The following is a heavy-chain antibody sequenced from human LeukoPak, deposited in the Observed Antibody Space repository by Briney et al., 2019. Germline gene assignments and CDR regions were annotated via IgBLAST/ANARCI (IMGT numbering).Heavy chain of an antibody. J-gene: IGHJ4*02. CDR2: ISSSSSTI. D-gene: IGHD2-21*01. V-gene: IGHV3-48*01. Sequence: GGSLRLSCAASGFTFSSYSMNWVRQAPGKGLEWVSYISSSSSTIYYADSVKGRFTISRDSSKNTLFLQMNRLRPEDAAVYYCAKAPVTTCRGAYCYPFDYWGQGTLVAVSS. CDR3: AKAPVTTCRGAYCYPFDY. CDR1: GFTFSSYS.